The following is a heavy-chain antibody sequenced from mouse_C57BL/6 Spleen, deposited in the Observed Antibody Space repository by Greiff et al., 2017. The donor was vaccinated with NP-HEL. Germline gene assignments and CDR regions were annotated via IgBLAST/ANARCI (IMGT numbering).Heavy chain of an antibody. CDR3: ARWAYYEAMDY. CDR2: INPGSGGT. J-gene: IGHJ4*01. CDR1: GYAFTNYL. Sequence: QVQLQQSGAELVRPGTSVKVSCKASGYAFTNYLIEWVKQRPGQGLEWIGVINPGSGGTNYNEKFKGKATLTADKSSSTAYMQLSSLTSEDSAVYFCARWAYYEAMDYWGQGTSVTVSS. D-gene: IGHD1-1*02. V-gene: IGHV1-54*01.